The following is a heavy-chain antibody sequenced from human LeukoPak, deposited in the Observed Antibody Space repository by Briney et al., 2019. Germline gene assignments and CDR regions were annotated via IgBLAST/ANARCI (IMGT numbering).Heavy chain of an antibody. CDR1: GFTLSSYT. J-gene: IGHJ4*02. D-gene: IGHD3-16*01. V-gene: IGHV3-30-3*01. CDR2: ISYDGSNK. CDR3: ARSRGGSFDY. Sequence: GGSLRLSCAASGFTLSSYTIHWVRQAPGKGLEWVAVISYDGSNKYYADSVKGRFTISRDNSKNTLYLQMNSLRAEDTAVYYCARSRGGSFDYWGQGTLVTVSP.